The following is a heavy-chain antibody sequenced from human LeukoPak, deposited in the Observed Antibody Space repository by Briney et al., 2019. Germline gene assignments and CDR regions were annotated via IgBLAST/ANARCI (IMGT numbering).Heavy chain of an antibody. CDR2: ISTSGSNI. CDR1: GFTFSDYY. V-gene: IGHV3-11*04. Sequence: TPGGSLRLSCAASGFTFSDYYMSWIRQAPGKGLEWISYISTSGSNIHYADSVKGRFTISRDNAVNSVYLQMNRLRDEDTAIYYCARAYGSGSYWFDYWGQGTLVTVSS. J-gene: IGHJ4*02. D-gene: IGHD3-10*01. CDR3: ARAYGSGSYWFDY.